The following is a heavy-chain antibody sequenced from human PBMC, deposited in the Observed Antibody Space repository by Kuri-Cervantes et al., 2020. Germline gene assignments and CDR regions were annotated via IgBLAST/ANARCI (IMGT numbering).Heavy chain of an antibody. Sequence: ASVKVSCKASGYTFTSYYMHWVRQAPGQGLEWMGIINPSGGNTSYAQKFQGRVTMTRDTSTSTVYMELSSLRSEDTAVYYCARGDTAMAGNKEDAFDIWGQGTMVTVS. CDR3: ARGDTAMAGNKEDAFDI. D-gene: IGHD5-18*01. CDR1: GYTFTSYY. CDR2: INPSGGNT. V-gene: IGHV1-46*01. J-gene: IGHJ3*02.